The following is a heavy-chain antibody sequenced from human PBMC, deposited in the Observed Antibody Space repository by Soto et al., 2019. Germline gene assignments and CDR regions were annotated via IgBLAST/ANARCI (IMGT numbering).Heavy chain of an antibody. V-gene: IGHV1-18*01. D-gene: IGHD2-2*02. J-gene: IGHJ6*02. CDR1: GYTFTSQG. CDR2: ISTYNSRT. CDR3: ARARYCASPSCYKHYYYGMDT. Sequence: ASVKVSCKASGYTFTSQGISWVRQAPGQGLEWLGWISTYNSRTHYAQKVQGRVTMTTDTSTSTAYLDLRSLTFDDTAVYYCARARYCASPSCYKHYYYGMDTWGQGTTVTVSS.